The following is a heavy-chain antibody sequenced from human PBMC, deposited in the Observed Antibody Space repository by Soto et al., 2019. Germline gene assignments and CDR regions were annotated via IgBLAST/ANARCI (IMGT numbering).Heavy chain of an antibody. D-gene: IGHD6-19*01. CDR1: GGTFSSYA. Sequence: SVKVSCKASGGTFSSYAISWVRQAPGQGLEWMGGIIPIFGTANYAQKFQGRVTITADESTSTAYMELSSLRSEDTAVYYCARKIAVAGTRGGWFDPWGQGTLVTVYS. V-gene: IGHV1-69*13. CDR2: IIPIFGTA. J-gene: IGHJ5*02. CDR3: ARKIAVAGTRGGWFDP.